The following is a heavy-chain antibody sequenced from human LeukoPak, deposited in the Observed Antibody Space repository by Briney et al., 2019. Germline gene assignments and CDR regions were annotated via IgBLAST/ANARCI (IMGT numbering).Heavy chain of an antibody. CDR3: ASRLAVDGPLDT. D-gene: IGHD3/OR15-3a*01. Sequence: SETLSLTCLVSGGSMSRSFWNWVRQSPGKGLEWIGYIYSSGTTDHNPSLKSRATMSIDTSENHFSLRLGSVTAADTAVYYCASRLAVDGPLDTWGQGILVAVSS. CDR2: IYSSGTT. J-gene: IGHJ5*02. V-gene: IGHV4-59*01. CDR1: GGSMSRSF.